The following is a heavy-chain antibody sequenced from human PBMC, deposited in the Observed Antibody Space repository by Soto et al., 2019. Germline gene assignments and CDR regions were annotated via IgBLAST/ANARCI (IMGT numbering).Heavy chain of an antibody. CDR2: IIPIFGTA. Sequence: QVQLVQSGAEVKKPGSSVKVSCKASGGTFSSYAISWVRQAPGQGREWMGGIIPIFGTANYAQKFQGRVTITADESTSTAYMELSRLRSEDTAVYYGAGGDTAMVWGRYGMDVWVQGTTVTVSS. CDR3: AGGDTAMVWGRYGMDV. D-gene: IGHD5-18*01. V-gene: IGHV1-69*01. CDR1: GGTFSSYA. J-gene: IGHJ6*02.